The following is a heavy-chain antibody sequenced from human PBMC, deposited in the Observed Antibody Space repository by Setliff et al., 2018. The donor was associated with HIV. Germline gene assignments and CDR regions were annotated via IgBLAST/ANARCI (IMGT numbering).Heavy chain of an antibody. V-gene: IGHV1-18*01. CDR1: GYTFTSYG. J-gene: IGHJ4*02. Sequence: GASVKVSCKASGYTFTSYGISWVRQAPGQGLEWMGWISAYNGNTNYAQKLQGRVTMTTDTSTSTAYMELRSLRSDDTAIYFWAGAPFRIMSAHYRTLDYWGQGTLVTVSS. CDR2: ISAYNGNT. CDR3: AGAPFRIMSAHYRTLDY. D-gene: IGHD3-9*01.